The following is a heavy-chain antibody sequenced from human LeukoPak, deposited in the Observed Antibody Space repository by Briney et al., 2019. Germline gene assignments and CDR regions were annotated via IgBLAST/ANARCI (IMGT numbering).Heavy chain of an antibody. Sequence: GGSLRLSCAASGFTFSSYSMNWVRQAPGKGLEWVSYISSSGSTIYYADSVKGRFTISRDNANNSLYLQMNSLRDEDTAVYYCARAAYSGYDPPPFTFDYWGQGTLLTVSS. J-gene: IGHJ4*02. CDR1: GFTFSSYS. V-gene: IGHV3-48*02. CDR2: ISSSGSTI. D-gene: IGHD5-12*01. CDR3: ARAAYSGYDPPPFTFDY.